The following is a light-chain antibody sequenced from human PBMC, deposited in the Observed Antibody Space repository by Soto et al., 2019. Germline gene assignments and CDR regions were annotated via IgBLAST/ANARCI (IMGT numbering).Light chain of an antibody. J-gene: IGKJ4*01. V-gene: IGKV1-12*01. Sequence: DLPMTQSPSAVSASVGDRVTITCRASQGISDRLAWYQQKPGKAPKLLIYAASSLHSWVPSRFSGSGSGTDFTLTISCLQPEDFATYYCQQANSFPLTFGGGTKVEIK. CDR3: QQANSFPLT. CDR2: AAS. CDR1: QGISDR.